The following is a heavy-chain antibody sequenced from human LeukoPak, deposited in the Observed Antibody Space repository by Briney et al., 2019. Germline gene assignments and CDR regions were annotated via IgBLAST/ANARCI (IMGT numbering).Heavy chain of an antibody. CDR2: IYPGDSDT. J-gene: IGHJ3*02. Sequence: KPGASLQISCKGSGYIFTSYWIGWVRQLPGKGLEWMGIIYPGDSDTRYSPSFQGQVTISADKSISTAYLQWSSLKASDTAMYYCARPVTTGGATRAFDIWGQGTMVTVSS. V-gene: IGHV5-51*03. CDR3: ARPVTTGGATRAFDI. CDR1: GYIFTSYW. D-gene: IGHD1-26*01.